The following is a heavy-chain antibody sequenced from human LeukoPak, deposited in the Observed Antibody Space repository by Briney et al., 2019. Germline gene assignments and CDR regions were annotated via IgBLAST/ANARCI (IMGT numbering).Heavy chain of an antibody. CDR1: GFTFSSYG. V-gene: IGHV3-33*01. J-gene: IGHJ6*02. CDR3: ARDKLRLGELLSQYYYYGMDV. CDR2: IWYDGSNK. D-gene: IGHD3-16*01. Sequence: HPGGSLRLSCAASGFTFSSYGMHWVRQAPGKGLEWVAVIWYDGSNKYYADSVKGRFTISRDNSKNTLYLQMNSQRAEDTAVYYCARDKLRLGELLSQYYYYGMDVWGQGTTVTVSS.